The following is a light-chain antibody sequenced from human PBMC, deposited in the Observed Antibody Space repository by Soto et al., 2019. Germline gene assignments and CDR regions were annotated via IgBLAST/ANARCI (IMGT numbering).Light chain of an antibody. CDR1: SSNIGAGYD. CDR3: GTWDSSLSAGGI. CDR2: GNS. Sequence: QSALTQPPSVSGAPGQRVTISCTGSSSNIGAGYDVHWYQQLPGTAPKLLIYGNSNRPSGVPDRFSGSKSGTSASLAITGLQAEDEADYYCGTWDSSLSAGGIFGTVTKVTVL. V-gene: IGLV1-40*01. J-gene: IGLJ1*01.